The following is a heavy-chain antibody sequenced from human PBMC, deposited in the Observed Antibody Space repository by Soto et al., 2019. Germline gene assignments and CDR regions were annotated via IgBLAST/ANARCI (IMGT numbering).Heavy chain of an antibody. V-gene: IGHV1-2*04. CDR1: GYTFTGYY. J-gene: IGHJ4*02. D-gene: IGHD4-4*01. Sequence: QVQLVQSGAEVKKPGASVKVSCKASGYTFTGYYMHWVRQAPGQGLEWMGWINPNSGGTNYAQKFQGWVTMTRDTSIRPAYMELSRLRSDDTAVYYCARDRWRFGTVTTGGPLDYWGQGTLVTVSS. CDR3: ARDRWRFGTVTTGGPLDY. CDR2: INPNSGGT.